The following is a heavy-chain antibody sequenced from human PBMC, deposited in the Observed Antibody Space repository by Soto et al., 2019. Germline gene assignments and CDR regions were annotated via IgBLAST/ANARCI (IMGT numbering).Heavy chain of an antibody. Sequence: ASVKVSCKASGYTFTYYGISWVRQAPGQGLEWMGWISAYNGNTNYAQKLQGRVTMTTDTSTTTAYMELRSLRSDDTAVYYCARDPLRGYYYAMDVWGPGTTVTVSS. D-gene: IGHD3-10*01. J-gene: IGHJ6*02. CDR3: ARDPLRGYYYAMDV. V-gene: IGHV1-18*01. CDR1: GYTFTYYG. CDR2: ISAYNGNT.